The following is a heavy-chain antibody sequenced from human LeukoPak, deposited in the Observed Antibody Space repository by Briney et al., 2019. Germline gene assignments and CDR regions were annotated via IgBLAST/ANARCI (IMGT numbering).Heavy chain of an antibody. Sequence: GGSLRLSCAASGFTFSSYEMNWVRQAPGKGLEWVSYISSSGGPIYYADSVKGRFTISRDNAKNSLYLQMNSLRAEDTAVYYCAKGPEVSRAGFNDYWGQGTLVTVSS. CDR3: AKGPEVSRAGFNDY. V-gene: IGHV3-48*03. D-gene: IGHD6-6*01. CDR1: GFTFSSYE. J-gene: IGHJ4*02. CDR2: ISSSGGPI.